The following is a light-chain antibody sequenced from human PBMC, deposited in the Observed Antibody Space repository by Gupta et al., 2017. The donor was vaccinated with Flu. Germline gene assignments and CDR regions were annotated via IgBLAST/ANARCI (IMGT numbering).Light chain of an antibody. J-gene: IGKJ1*01. CDR2: GAS. CDR3: QHYGRSPWT. CDR1: QRASGNY. V-gene: IGKV3-20*01. Sequence: GTLSLSPGERATLSCRASQRASGNYLAWFQQKPGQAPRLLIYGASSRATGIPDRFSGSASGTDFTLTISRLEPEDFAAYYCQHYGRSPWTFGQGTKVEIK.